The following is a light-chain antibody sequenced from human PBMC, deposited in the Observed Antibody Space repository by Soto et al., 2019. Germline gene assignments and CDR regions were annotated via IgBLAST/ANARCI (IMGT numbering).Light chain of an antibody. Sequence: QSALTQPPSASGSPGQSVTISCTGTKNDIGVYDFVSWYQHHPGKAPRLIIYEVVQRPSGVPDRFSGSKSGNTASLTVSGLHDADEADYFCKSYGGSNTYVFGSGTKVTVL. CDR3: KSYGGSNTYV. CDR2: EVV. J-gene: IGLJ1*01. CDR1: KNDIGVYDF. V-gene: IGLV2-8*01.